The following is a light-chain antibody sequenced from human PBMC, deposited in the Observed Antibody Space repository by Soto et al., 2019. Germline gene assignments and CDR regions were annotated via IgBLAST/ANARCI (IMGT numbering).Light chain of an antibody. J-gene: IGLJ2*01. V-gene: IGLV1-36*01. CDR2: YDD. Sequence: QSVLTQPPSVSEAPRQRVTISCSGSSSNIGNNAVNWYQQLPGKAPKLLIYYDDLLPSGVSDRFSGSKSGTSASLAISGPQSEHEADYYCAEWEDSLNGLVFGGGTKLTVL. CDR3: AEWEDSLNGLV. CDR1: SSNIGNNA.